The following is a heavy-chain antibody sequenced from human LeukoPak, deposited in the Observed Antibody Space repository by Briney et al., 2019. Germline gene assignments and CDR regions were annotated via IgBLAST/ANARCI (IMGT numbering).Heavy chain of an antibody. J-gene: IGHJ4*02. CDR2: ISSSSSTI. CDR1: GFTFSSYS. CDR3: ARENIGDIDY. V-gene: IGHV3-48*01. D-gene: IGHD2/OR15-2a*01. Sequence: GGSLGLSCAASGFTFSSYSMNWVRQAPGKGLEWVSYISSSSSTIYYADSVKGRFTISRDNAKNSLYLQMNSLRAEDTAVYYCARENIGDIDYWGQGTLVTVSS.